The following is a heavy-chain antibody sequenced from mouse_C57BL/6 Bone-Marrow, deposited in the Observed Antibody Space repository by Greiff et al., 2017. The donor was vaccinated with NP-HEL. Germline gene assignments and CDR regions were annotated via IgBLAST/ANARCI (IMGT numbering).Heavy chain of an antibody. CDR2: IDPSDSYT. J-gene: IGHJ2*01. CDR1: GYTFTSYW. V-gene: IGHV1-69*01. Sequence: VQLQQPGAELVMPGASVKLSCKASGYTFTSYWMHWVKQRPGQGLEWIGEIDPSDSYTNYNQKFKGKSTLTVDKSSSTAYMQLSSLTSEDSAVYYCARLVDGSHFDYWGQGTTLTVSS. CDR3: ARLVDGSHFDY. D-gene: IGHD2-3*01.